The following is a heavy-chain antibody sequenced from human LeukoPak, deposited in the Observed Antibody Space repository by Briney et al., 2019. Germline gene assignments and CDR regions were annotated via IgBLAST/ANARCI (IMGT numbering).Heavy chain of an antibody. CDR1: GGSISSYY. J-gene: IGHJ4*02. V-gene: IGHV4-59*08. CDR3: ASNYYGSGSLDY. Sequence: PSETLSLTCTVSGGSISSYYWSWIRQPPGKGLEWIGYIYYSGSTNYNPSLKSRVTISVDTSKNQFSLKLSAVTAADTAVYYCASNYYGSGSLDYWGQGNLVTVSS. CDR2: IYYSGST. D-gene: IGHD3-10*01.